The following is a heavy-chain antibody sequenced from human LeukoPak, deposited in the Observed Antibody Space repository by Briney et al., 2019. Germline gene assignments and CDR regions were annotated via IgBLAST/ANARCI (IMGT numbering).Heavy chain of an antibody. Sequence: PGGSLRLFCAASGFSFDDYAMHWVRQAPGKGLEWVSLISGDGGSTYYADSVKGRFTISRDNSKNSLYLQMNSLRTEDTALYYCAKDNQWLVQNYFYYYMDVWGIGTTVTVSS. CDR1: GFSFDDYA. V-gene: IGHV3-43*02. D-gene: IGHD6-19*01. CDR3: AKDNQWLVQNYFYYYMDV. CDR2: ISGDGGST. J-gene: IGHJ6*03.